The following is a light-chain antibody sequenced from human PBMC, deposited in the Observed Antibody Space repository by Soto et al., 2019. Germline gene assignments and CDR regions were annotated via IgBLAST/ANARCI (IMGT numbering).Light chain of an antibody. J-gene: IGLJ1*01. CDR1: SSDVGGYNY. V-gene: IGLV2-11*01. CDR3: CSYGGSFYV. CDR2: DVN. Sequence: QSVLTQPHSVSGSPVRSVAISCSGTSSDVGGYNYVSWYQQHPGKAPKLIIFDVNKRPSGVPDRFSGSKSGSTASLTISGLQAEDEADYYCCSYGGSFYVVGTGTKVTVL.